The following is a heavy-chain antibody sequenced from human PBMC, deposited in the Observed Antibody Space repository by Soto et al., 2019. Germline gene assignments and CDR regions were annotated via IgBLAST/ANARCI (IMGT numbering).Heavy chain of an antibody. J-gene: IGHJ6*03. CDR1: GDRVSSNSAA. Sequence: SQTLSLTCDISGDRVSSNSAAWNWIRPTPSRGLEWLGRTYYRSKWYINYAVSVKSRITVNPDTSKNQFSLQLNSVTPEDTAVYYCARGSWDDVTGHYYMDVWGKGTTVTVSS. D-gene: IGHD1-1*01. CDR2: TYYRSKWYI. V-gene: IGHV6-1*01. CDR3: ARGSWDDVTGHYYMDV.